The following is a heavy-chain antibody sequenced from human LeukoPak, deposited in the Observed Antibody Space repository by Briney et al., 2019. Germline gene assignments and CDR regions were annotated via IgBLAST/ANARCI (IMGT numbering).Heavy chain of an antibody. CDR1: GFTFSSYA. D-gene: IGHD6-19*01. CDR3: ARGPGIAVAPLQH. Sequence: GGSLRLSCAASGFTFSSYAMHWVRQAPGKGLEWVAVISYDGSNKYYADSVKGRFTISRDNSKNTLYLQMNSLRAEDTAVYYCARGPGIAVAPLQHWGQGTLVTVSS. V-gene: IGHV3-30*01. CDR2: ISYDGSNK. J-gene: IGHJ1*01.